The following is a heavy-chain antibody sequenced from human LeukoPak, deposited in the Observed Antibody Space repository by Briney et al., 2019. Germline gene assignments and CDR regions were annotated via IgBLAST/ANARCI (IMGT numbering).Heavy chain of an antibody. D-gene: IGHD4-17*01. Sequence: GGSLRLSCAASGFTFSSYWMYWDRQAPGKGLVWVSHINSDGSSTNYADSVKGRFTISRENAKNTLYLQMNSLRAEDTAVYYCARVYGGYGDYYLDYWGQGTPVTVSS. CDR2: INSDGSST. J-gene: IGHJ4*02. CDR3: ARVYGGYGDYYLDY. V-gene: IGHV3-74*01. CDR1: GFTFSSYW.